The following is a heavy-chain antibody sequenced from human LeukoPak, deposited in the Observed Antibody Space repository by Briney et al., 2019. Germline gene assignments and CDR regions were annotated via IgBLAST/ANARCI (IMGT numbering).Heavy chain of an antibody. CDR2: IYYSGST. V-gene: IGHV4-61*08. J-gene: IGHJ4*02. Sequence: SQTLSLTCTVSGGSISSGDYYWSWIRQPPGKGLEWIAYIYYSGSTNYNPSLKSRVTISVDTSKNQFSLKLTSVTATDTAVYYCARDRGSGGGFDYWGQGTLVTVSS. D-gene: IGHD3-10*01. CDR3: ARDRGSGGGFDY. CDR1: GGSISSGDYY.